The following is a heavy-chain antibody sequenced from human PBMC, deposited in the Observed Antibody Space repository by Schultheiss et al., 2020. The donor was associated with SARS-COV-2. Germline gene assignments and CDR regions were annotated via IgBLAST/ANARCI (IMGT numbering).Heavy chain of an antibody. D-gene: IGHD2-8*01. Sequence: SETLSLTCTVSGGSISSGGYYWSWIRQHPGKGLEWIGYIYYSGSTNYNPSLKSRVTISVDTSKNQFSLKLSSVTAADTAVYFCAREYGEAFDYWGQGTLVTVSS. CDR1: GGSISSGGYY. CDR3: AREYGEAFDY. J-gene: IGHJ4*02. V-gene: IGHV4-61*08. CDR2: IYYSGST.